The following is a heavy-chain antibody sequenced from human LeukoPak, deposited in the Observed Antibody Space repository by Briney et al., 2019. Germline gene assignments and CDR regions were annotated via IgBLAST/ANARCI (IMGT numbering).Heavy chain of an antibody. CDR3: ARVGDIVVVPADKEDAFDI. Sequence: GGSLRLSCAASGFTFSIYVMSWVRQAPGKGLEWVSGITGSGGSTFYAKSVEGRFTISRDNSKNMMYLQMNSLRAEDTAVYYCARVGDIVVVPADKEDAFDIWGQGTMVTVSS. D-gene: IGHD2-2*01. CDR2: ITGSGGST. CDR1: GFTFSIYV. V-gene: IGHV3-23*01. J-gene: IGHJ3*02.